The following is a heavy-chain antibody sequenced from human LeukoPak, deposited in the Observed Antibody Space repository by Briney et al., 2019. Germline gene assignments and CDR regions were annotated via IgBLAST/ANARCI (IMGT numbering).Heavy chain of an antibody. CDR1: GYTFTVYY. D-gene: IGHD6-13*01. J-gene: IGHJ4*02. V-gene: IGHV1-2*02. Sequence: ASVTVSCMASGYTFTVYYVHWVRQAPGQGLEWMGWINSHSGGSDYAHKFQGRVTMTRDTSISTAYMELSRLKSDDTAVYYCARYTVTAAGSPFDYWGQGTLVTVSS. CDR3: ARYTVTAAGSPFDY. CDR2: INSHSGGS.